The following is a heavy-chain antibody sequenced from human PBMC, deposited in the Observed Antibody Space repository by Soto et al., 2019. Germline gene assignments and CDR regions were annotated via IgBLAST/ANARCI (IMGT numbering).Heavy chain of an antibody. V-gene: IGHV3-9*01. J-gene: IGHJ4*02. CDR2: ISWNSGSI. Sequence: EVQLVESGGGLVQPGRSLRLSCAASGFTFDDYAMHWVRQAPGKGLEWVSGISWNSGSIGYADSVKGRFTISRDNAKNSLYLQMNSLRAEDTALYYCAKGGSLYYSGYDMFYGYWGQGTLVTVSS. D-gene: IGHD5-12*01. CDR1: GFTFDDYA. CDR3: AKGGSLYYSGYDMFYGY.